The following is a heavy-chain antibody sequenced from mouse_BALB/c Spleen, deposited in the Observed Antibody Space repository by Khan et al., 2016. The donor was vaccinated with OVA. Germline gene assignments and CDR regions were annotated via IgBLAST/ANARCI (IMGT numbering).Heavy chain of an antibody. Sequence: QVRLQQSGAELAKPGASVKMSCKASGYTFSTYWIHWVKQRPGQGLEWIGYINPSSGYTYYNQTFNDKATLPTDKSTSTAYMPLSSLTSEDSVVYYWARDRIDYWGQGTTLTVSS. V-gene: IGHV1-7*01. CDR3: ARDRIDY. CDR2: INPSSGYT. J-gene: IGHJ2*01. CDR1: GYTFSTYW.